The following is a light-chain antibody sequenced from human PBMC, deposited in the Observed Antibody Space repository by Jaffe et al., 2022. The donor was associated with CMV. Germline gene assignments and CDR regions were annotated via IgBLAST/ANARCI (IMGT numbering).Light chain of an antibody. Sequence: SYVLTQPPSVSVAPGETARITCGENNFGRKGVHWYQQRPGQAPILVIHSDDERPSGIPERLSGSDSGGTATLTISRVEAGDEADYYCQMWDRTSDHVVFGGGTRLNVL. J-gene: IGLJ2*01. V-gene: IGLV3-21*04. CDR1: NFGRKG. CDR2: SDD. CDR3: QMWDRTSDHVV.